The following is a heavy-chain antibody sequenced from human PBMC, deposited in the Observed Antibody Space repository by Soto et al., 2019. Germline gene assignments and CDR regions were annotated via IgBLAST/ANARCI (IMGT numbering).Heavy chain of an antibody. CDR3: AKEYTLYNSGWFFDY. CDR2: ISYDGSLI. V-gene: IGHV3-30*18. D-gene: IGHD6-19*01. CDR1: GFTFSSYG. J-gene: IGHJ4*02. Sequence: QVQLVESGGGVVQPGRSLRLSCAASGFTFSSYGIQWVRQAPGKGLEWVAVISYDGSLIYYADSVKGRFTISRDNSKNTLYLQMNSLRVENTAVYYGAKEYTLYNSGWFFDYWGQGTLVTVSS.